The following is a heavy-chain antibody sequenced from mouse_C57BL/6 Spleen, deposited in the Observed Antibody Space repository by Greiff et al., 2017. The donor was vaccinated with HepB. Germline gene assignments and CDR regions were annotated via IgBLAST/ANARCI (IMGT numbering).Heavy chain of an antibody. CDR2: IRNKANGYTT. J-gene: IGHJ1*03. D-gene: IGHD2-4*01. CDR1: GFTFTDYY. V-gene: IGHV7-3*01. Sequence: EVQLVESGGGLVQPGGSLSLSCAASGFTFTDYYMSWVRQPPGKALEWLGFIRNKANGYTTEYSASVKGRFTISRDNFQSILYLQMNALRAEDSATYYCARYVDYDWYFDVWGTGTTVTVSS. CDR3: ARYVDYDWYFDV.